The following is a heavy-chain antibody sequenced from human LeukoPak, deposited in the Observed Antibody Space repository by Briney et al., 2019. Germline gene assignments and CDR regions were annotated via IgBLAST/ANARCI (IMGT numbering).Heavy chain of an antibody. Sequence: RASVKVSCKASGYTFTGYYMHWVRQAPGQGLEWMGWINPNSGGTNYAHKLQGWVTMTRDTSITTAYMELSRLRSYDTAVYYCARAGIVGAKTLGLRSDFDIWGQGTMVTVSS. D-gene: IGHD1-26*01. V-gene: IGHV1-2*04. CDR1: GYTFTGYY. CDR2: INPNSGGT. J-gene: IGHJ3*02. CDR3: ARAGIVGAKTLGLRSDFDI.